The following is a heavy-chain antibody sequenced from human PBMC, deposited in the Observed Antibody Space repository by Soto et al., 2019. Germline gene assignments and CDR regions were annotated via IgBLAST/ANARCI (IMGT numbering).Heavy chain of an antibody. CDR2: IHHSGST. J-gene: IGHJ6*02. D-gene: IGHD2-2*01. Sequence: SETLSLTCAVSSGSIRSSNWWSWVRQPPGKGLEWIGEIHHSGSTNYNPSLKSRVTILVDKSKNQFSLNLSSVTAADTAVYYCLRYCYCSSGNRCYYYYYGMDVWGQGTTVTVSS. CDR3: LRYCYCSSGNRCYYYYYGMDV. CDR1: SGSIRSSNW. V-gene: IGHV4-4*02.